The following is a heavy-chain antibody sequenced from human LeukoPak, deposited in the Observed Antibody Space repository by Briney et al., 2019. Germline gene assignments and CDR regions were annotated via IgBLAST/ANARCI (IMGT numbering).Heavy chain of an antibody. CDR1: GFTFSRYW. V-gene: IGHV3-74*01. Sequence: GGSLRLSCAASGFTFSRYWMHWVRQDPGKGLVWVSRIKGDGSSTSYADSVKGRFTISRDNSKNTLYLQMNSLRAEDTAVYYCALSRDCSSTSCYPLGYWGQGTLVTVSS. D-gene: IGHD2-2*01. CDR2: IKGDGSST. J-gene: IGHJ4*02. CDR3: ALSRDCSSTSCYPLGY.